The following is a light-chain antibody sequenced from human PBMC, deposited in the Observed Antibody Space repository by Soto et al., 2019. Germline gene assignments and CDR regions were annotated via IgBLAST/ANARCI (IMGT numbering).Light chain of an antibody. CDR3: QQTYSVPHS. J-gene: IGKJ2*03. V-gene: IGKV1-9*01. Sequence: DIQLTQSPSFLSASVGDRVTITCRASQGISIYLAWYQQKPGKAPNLLMYASSTLQSGVPSRFSGSGSGTDFTLNISSLQPEDFATYYCQQTYSVPHSFGQGTKLEIK. CDR1: QGISIY. CDR2: ASS.